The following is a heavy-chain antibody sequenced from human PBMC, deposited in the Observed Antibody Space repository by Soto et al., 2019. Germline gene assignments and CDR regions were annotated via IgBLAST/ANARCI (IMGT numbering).Heavy chain of an antibody. Sequence: TQSLTSTVSGGNIRSGGYYWSWIRQHPGKGLEWIGYIYYSGSTYYNPSLKSRVTISVDTSKNQFSLKLSSVTAADTAVYYCARAGSHYYYSGMDVWGQGTTVTVSS. CDR1: GGNIRSGGYY. V-gene: IGHV4-31*03. CDR3: ARAGSHYYYSGMDV. CDR2: IYYSGST. J-gene: IGHJ6*02.